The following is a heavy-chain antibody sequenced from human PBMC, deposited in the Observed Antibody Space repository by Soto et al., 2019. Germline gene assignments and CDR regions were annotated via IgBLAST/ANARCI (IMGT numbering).Heavy chain of an antibody. CDR1: GFTFSSYW. V-gene: IGHV3-74*01. CDR3: ARGIRNYYGVDV. D-gene: IGHD4-17*01. CDR2: INSDWSST. J-gene: IGHJ6*02. Sequence: GGSLRLSCAASGFTFSSYWMHWVRQAPGKGLVWVSRINSDWSSTSYADSVKGRFTISRDNAKNTLYLQMSSLRAEDTAVYYCARGIRNYYGVDVWGQGTTVTVS.